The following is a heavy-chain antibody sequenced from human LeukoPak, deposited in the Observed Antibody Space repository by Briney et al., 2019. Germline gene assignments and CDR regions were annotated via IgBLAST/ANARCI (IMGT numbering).Heavy chain of an antibody. Sequence: SETLSLTCAVYGGSFSGYYWSWIRQHPGKGLDRIGFIYYSGTTYYGPSLESRVTISVDTSKNQFSLKLSSVTAADTAVYFCAREAYDCSGHRYFQHWGQGTLVTVSS. CDR3: AREAYDCSGHRYFQH. CDR1: GGSFSGYY. V-gene: IGHV4-31*11. D-gene: IGHD3-22*01. CDR2: IYYSGTT. J-gene: IGHJ1*01.